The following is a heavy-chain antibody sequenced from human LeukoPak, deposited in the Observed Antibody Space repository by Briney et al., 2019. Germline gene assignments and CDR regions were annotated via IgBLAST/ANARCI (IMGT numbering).Heavy chain of an antibody. V-gene: IGHV4-59*08. Sequence: SETLSLTCAVYGGSFSSYYWSWIRQPPGKGLEWIGYIYYSGSTNYNPSLKSRVTISVDTSKNQFSLKLSSVTAADTAVYYCARRPFCSSTSCHAFDIWGQGTMVTVSS. D-gene: IGHD2-2*01. J-gene: IGHJ3*02. CDR3: ARRPFCSSTSCHAFDI. CDR2: IYYSGST. CDR1: GGSFSSYY.